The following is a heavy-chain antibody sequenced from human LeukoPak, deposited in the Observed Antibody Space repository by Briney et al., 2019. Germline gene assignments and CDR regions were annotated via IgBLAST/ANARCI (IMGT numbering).Heavy chain of an antibody. CDR2: IYSGGST. J-gene: IGHJ4*02. CDR1: GFTVSSNY. Sequence: GGSLRLSCAASGFTVSSNYMSWVRQAPGKGLEWVSVIYSGGSTYYADSVKGRFTISRDNSKNTLYLQMNSLRAEDTAVYYCARESYYDSSGFFSNLYYFDYWGQGTLVTVSS. D-gene: IGHD3-22*01. V-gene: IGHV3-66*01. CDR3: ARESYYDSSGFFSNLYYFDY.